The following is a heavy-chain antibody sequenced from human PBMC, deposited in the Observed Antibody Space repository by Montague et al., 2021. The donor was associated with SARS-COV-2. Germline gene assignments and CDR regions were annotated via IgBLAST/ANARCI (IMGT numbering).Heavy chain of an antibody. Sequence: SETLSLTCTVSGGSISSSSYYWGWIRQPPGKGLEWIGSIYYSGSTYYNPSLKSRVTISVDTSKNQFSLKLSSVTAADTAMYYCARDQGYNWNYYYYYGMDVRGQGTTVTVSS. D-gene: IGHD1-20*01. CDR2: IYYSGST. J-gene: IGHJ6*02. CDR1: GGSISSSSYY. CDR3: ARDQGYNWNYYYYYGMDV. V-gene: IGHV4-39*07.